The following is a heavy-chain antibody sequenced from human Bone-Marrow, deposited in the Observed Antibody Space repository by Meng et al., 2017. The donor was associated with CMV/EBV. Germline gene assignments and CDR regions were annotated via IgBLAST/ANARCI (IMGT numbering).Heavy chain of an antibody. CDR1: GFIFHNYA. D-gene: IGHD1-26*01. Sequence: GGSLRLSCAASGFIFHNYAMTWVRQAPGKGLEWVASISSAGDYIYYADSLEGRFTVSRDNAKNSLFLQMNSLRAGDTAVYFCARDKGVGGTPYFDYWGQGT. J-gene: IGHJ4*02. CDR3: ARDKGVGGTPYFDY. CDR2: ISSAGDYI. V-gene: IGHV3-21*01.